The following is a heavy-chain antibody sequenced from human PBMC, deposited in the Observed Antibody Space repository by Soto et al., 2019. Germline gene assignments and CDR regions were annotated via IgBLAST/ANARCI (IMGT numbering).Heavy chain of an antibody. D-gene: IGHD2-2*01. Sequence: GASVKVSCKASGYTFTNYAVHWVRQAPGQRLEWMGWINAGNGNTRFSQNLQGRVTITRDTSARTVYMELSSLRSEDTAVYYCARGHLAVVPVASWFYYMDVWGKGTTVTVCS. V-gene: IGHV1-3*01. CDR1: GYTFTNYA. CDR2: INAGNGNT. J-gene: IGHJ6*03. CDR3: ARGHLAVVPVASWFYYMDV.